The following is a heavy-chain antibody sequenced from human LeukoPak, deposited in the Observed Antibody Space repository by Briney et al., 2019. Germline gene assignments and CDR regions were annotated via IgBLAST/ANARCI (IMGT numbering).Heavy chain of an antibody. V-gene: IGHV1-2*02. CDR1: GYTFTGYY. CDR3: ARDVAARLNNWFDP. Sequence: GASVKVSCKASGYTFTGYYMHWVRQAPGQGLEWMGWINPNSGGTNYAQKFQGRVTMTRDTSISTAYMELSGLRSDDTAVYYCARDVAARLNNWFDPWGQGTLVTVSS. CDR2: INPNSGGT. J-gene: IGHJ5*02. D-gene: IGHD6-6*01.